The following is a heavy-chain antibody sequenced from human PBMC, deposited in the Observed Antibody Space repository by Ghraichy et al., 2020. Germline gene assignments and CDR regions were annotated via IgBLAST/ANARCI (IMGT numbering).Heavy chain of an antibody. V-gene: IGHV3-11*01. J-gene: IGHJ4*02. CDR3: VRDGRWEPLGYNFY. Sequence: GESLNISCETSGFTFSDFYMIWIRQAPGKGLEWVAYISDTGTTIDYADSVKGRFTISRDNAKKSVHLEMNSLRVDDTAIYYCVRDGRWEPLGYNFYWGQGAPVTVSS. CDR1: GFTFSDFY. D-gene: IGHD1-14*01. CDR2: ISDTGTTI.